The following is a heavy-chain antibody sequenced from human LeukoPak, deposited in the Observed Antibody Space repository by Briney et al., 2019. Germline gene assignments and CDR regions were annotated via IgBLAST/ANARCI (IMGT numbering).Heavy chain of an antibody. CDR3: ARARMDGSGSFPYYFDY. D-gene: IGHD3-10*01. CDR2: IHHSGST. CDR1: GYSISSGYY. V-gene: IGHV4-38-2*02. J-gene: IGHJ4*02. Sequence: PSETLSLTCIVSGYSISSGYYWGWIRQPPGKGLERIGIIHHSGSTHYNPSLKSRVTISQDTSKNQFSLKLTSVTAADTAVHFCARARMDGSGSFPYYFDYWGQGSLVTVSS.